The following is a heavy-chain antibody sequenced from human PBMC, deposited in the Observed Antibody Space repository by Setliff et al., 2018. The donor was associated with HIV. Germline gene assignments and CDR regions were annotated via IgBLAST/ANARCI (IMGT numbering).Heavy chain of an antibody. CDR2: IKQDGSEK. J-gene: IGHJ6*02. CDR3: AREPHELRYFDWLLYPAYYYYGMDV. D-gene: IGHD3-9*01. CDR1: GFTFSSYW. Sequence: QPGGSLRLSCAASGFTFSSYWMSWVRQAPGKGLEWVANIKQDGSEKYYVGSVKGRFTISRDNAKNSLYLQMNSLRAEDTAVYYCAREPHELRYFDWLLYPAYYYYGMDVWGQGTTVTVSS. V-gene: IGHV3-7*01.